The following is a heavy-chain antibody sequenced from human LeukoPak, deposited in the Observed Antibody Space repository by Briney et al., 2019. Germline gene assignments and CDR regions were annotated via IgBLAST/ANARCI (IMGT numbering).Heavy chain of an antibody. J-gene: IGHJ4*02. Sequence: PGGSLRLSCAASGFTFSSYEMNWVRQAPGKGLEWVGRIKSKTDGGTTDYAAPVKGRFTISRDDSKNTLYLQMNSLKTEDTAVCYCTTDRRGTFDYWGQGTLVTVSS. CDR3: TTDRRGTFDY. V-gene: IGHV3-15*01. D-gene: IGHD1-1*01. CDR2: IKSKTDGGTT. CDR1: GFTFSSYE.